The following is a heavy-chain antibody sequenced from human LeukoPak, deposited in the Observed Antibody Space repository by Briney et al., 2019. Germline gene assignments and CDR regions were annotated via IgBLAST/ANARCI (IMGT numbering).Heavy chain of an antibody. CDR1: GFTFSSYS. CDR3: ARDWAAASENYYYHGMDV. D-gene: IGHD6-13*01. V-gene: IGHV3-21*01. J-gene: IGHJ6*02. CDR2: LSSSSSYI. Sequence: GGSLRLSCVASGFTFSSYSMNWVRQAPGKGLEWVSSLSSSSSYIYYADSVKGRFTISRDNAKNSLYLQMNSLRAEDTAVYYCARDWAAASENYYYHGMDVWGQGTTVTVSS.